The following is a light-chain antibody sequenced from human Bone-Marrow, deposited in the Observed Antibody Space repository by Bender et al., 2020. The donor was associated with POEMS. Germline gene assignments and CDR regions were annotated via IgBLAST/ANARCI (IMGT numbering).Light chain of an antibody. Sequence: QSVLTQPPSVSGTPGQRVTISCSGSSSNIGAGYDVHWYQQLPGIAPKLLIYANNKRPSGVSDRFSGSKSDNTASLTISGLQAEDEADFYCCSYADNSVWVFGGGTKLTVL. CDR2: ANN. J-gene: IGLJ3*02. CDR3: CSYADNSVWV. V-gene: IGLV1-40*01. CDR1: SSNIGAGYD.